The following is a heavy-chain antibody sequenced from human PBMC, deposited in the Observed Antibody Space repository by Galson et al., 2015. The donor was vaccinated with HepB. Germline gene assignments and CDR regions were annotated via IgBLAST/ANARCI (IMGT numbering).Heavy chain of an antibody. CDR1: GFSFSDYY. D-gene: IGHD3-3*01. CDR3: ASSKSDFLSDYPSSADY. Sequence: SLRLSCAASGFSFSDYYMSWIRQAPGKGLEWLSYISSSGRSIYYADSVRGRFTISRDNAKTSLYLQMSSLRAEDTAVYYCASSKSDFLSDYPSSADYWGQGTLVTVSS. CDR2: ISSSGRSI. J-gene: IGHJ4*02. V-gene: IGHV3-11*01.